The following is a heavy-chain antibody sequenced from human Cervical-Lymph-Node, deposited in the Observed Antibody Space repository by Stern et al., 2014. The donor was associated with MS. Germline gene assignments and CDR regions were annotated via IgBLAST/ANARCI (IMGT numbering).Heavy chain of an antibody. V-gene: IGHV1-69*06. CDR3: ARGGGLVGYFDY. Sequence: QVQLVQSGAEVKKPGSSVKVSCKASGDTFSSYAINWVRQVPGQGLEWMGGITPVFGTTNYAQKFQGRVTITADKSTNTAYMELMTLRSEDTAVYYCARGGGLVGYFDYWGQGPWSASPQ. J-gene: IGHJ4*03. D-gene: IGHD1-26*01. CDR1: GDTFSSYA. CDR2: ITPVFGTT.